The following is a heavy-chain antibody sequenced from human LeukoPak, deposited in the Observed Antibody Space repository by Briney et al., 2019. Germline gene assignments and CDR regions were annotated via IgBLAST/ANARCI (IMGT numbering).Heavy chain of an antibody. J-gene: IGHJ4*02. CDR1: DG. CDR3: AKPKITMVRGVIGPFDY. CDR2: ISYDGSNK. D-gene: IGHD3-10*01. Sequence: GGSLRLSCAASDGMHWVRQAPGKGLEWVAVISYDGSNKYYADSVKGRFTISRDNSKNTLYLQMNSLRAEDTAVYYCAKPKITMVRGVIGPFDYWGQGTLVTVSS. V-gene: IGHV3-30*18.